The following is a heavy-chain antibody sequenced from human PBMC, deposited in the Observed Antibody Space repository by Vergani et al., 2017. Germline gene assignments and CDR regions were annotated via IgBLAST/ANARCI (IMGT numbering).Heavy chain of an antibody. CDR2: INHSGST. CDR3: ARVQDLYDFWSGYRVRYYYYMDV. V-gene: IGHV4-34*01. J-gene: IGHJ6*03. CDR1: GGSSSGYY. Sequence: QVQLQQWGAGLLKPSETLSLSCAVYGGSSSGYYWSWIRQPPGKGLEWIGEINHSGSTNYNPSLKSRVTISVDTSKNQFSLKLSSVTAADTAVYYCARVQDLYDFWSGYRVRYYYYMDVWGKXP. D-gene: IGHD3-3*01.